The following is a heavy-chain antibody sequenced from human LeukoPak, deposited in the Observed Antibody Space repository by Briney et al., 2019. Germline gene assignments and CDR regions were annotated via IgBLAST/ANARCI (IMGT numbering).Heavy chain of an antibody. CDR3: ARGITIFGAEPDGFDY. V-gene: IGHV3-33*01. D-gene: IGHD3-3*01. CDR2: IWYDGSNK. J-gene: IGHJ4*02. Sequence: PGGSLRLSCAASGFTFSSYGMHWVRRAPGKGLEWVAVIWYDGSNKYYADSVKGRFTISRDNSKNTLYLQMNSLRAEDTAVYYCARGITIFGAEPDGFDYWGQGTLVTVSS. CDR1: GFTFSSYG.